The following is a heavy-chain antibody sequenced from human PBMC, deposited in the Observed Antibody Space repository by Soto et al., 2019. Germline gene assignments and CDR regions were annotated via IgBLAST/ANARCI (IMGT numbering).Heavy chain of an antibody. J-gene: IGHJ3*02. Sequence: PGGSLRLSCAASGFTFSSYSMNWVRQAPGKGLEWVSYISSSSSTIYYADSVKGRFTISRDNAKNSLYLQMNSRRDEDTAVYYCARHQGTDYYDSSGLGSDAFDIWGQGTMVTVSS. CDR3: ARHQGTDYYDSSGLGSDAFDI. CDR2: ISSSSSTI. CDR1: GFTFSSYS. D-gene: IGHD3-22*01. V-gene: IGHV3-48*02.